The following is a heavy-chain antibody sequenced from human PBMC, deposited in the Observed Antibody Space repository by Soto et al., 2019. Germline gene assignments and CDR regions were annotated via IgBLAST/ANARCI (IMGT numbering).Heavy chain of an antibody. Sequence: ASVKVSCKVSGDTLTELSMHWVRQAPGKGLERMGGFDPEDGETIYAQKFQGRVTMTEDTSTDTAYMELSSLRSEDTAVYYCATPRGNWNYNYYYYGMDVWGQGTTVTVSS. V-gene: IGHV1-24*01. J-gene: IGHJ6*02. D-gene: IGHD1-7*01. CDR3: ATPRGNWNYNYYYYGMDV. CDR1: GDTLTELS. CDR2: FDPEDGET.